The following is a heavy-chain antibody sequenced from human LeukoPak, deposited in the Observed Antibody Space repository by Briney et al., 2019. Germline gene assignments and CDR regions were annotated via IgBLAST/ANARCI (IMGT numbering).Heavy chain of an antibody. J-gene: IGHJ4*02. V-gene: IGHV4-38-2*02. D-gene: IGHD2-15*01. CDR3: ASLSPIVVVVAATPKYLDY. CDR1: GYSISIGYY. Sequence: PSETLSLTCTVSGYSISIGYYWGWIRQPPGKGLEWIGSVYHSGSTNYNPSLKSRVTISVDTSKNQFSLKLSSVTAADTAVYYCASLSPIVVVVAATPKYLDYWGQGTLVTVSS. CDR2: VYHSGST.